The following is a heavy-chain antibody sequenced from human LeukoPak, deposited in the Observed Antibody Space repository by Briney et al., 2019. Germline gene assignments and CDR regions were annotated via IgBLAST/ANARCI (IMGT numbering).Heavy chain of an antibody. CDR3: ARDQGGRPFDY. V-gene: IGHV3-30-3*01. Sequence: GGSLRLSCAASGFTFSSYAMHWVRQAPGKGLEWVAVISYDGSNKYYADSVKGRFTISRDNSKNTLYLQMNSLRAEDTAVYYCARDQGGRPFDYWGQGTLVTVSP. J-gene: IGHJ4*02. CDR2: ISYDGSNK. CDR1: GFTFSSYA. D-gene: IGHD1-26*01.